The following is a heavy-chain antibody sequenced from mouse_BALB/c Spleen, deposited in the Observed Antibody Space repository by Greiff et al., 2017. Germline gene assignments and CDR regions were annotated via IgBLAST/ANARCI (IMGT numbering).Heavy chain of an antibody. Sequence: EVQGVESGGGLVQSGGSLRFSCATSGFTFTDYYMSWVRQPPGKALEWLGFIGNKANDYATAYSASVKGRFTISRDNSQCILYLQMNTLRAEDSATYYCARDRWLPPYAMDYWGQGTSVTVSS. D-gene: IGHD2-3*01. CDR1: GFTFTDYY. J-gene: IGHJ4*01. CDR3: ARDRWLPPYAMDY. V-gene: IGHV7-3*02. CDR2: IGNKANDYAT.